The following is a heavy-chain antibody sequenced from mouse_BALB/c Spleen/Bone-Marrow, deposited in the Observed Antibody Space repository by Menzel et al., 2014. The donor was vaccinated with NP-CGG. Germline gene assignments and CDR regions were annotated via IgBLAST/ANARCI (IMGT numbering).Heavy chain of an antibody. J-gene: IGHJ2*01. CDR3: ARGFLGYFDY. V-gene: IGHV1S137*01. Sequence: QVHVKQSGPELVRPGVSVKISCKGSGYTFTDYPMRWVKQSHAKSLEWIGVISIYSGNTNYNQNFKGKATMTVDKSSSTVYMELARLTSEDSAIYHCARGFLGYFDYWGQGTTLTVSS. CDR1: GYTFTDYP. CDR2: ISIYSGNT.